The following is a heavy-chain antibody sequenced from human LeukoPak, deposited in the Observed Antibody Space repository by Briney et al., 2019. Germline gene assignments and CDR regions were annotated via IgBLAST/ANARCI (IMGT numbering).Heavy chain of an antibody. D-gene: IGHD2-15*01. CDR2: IRYDGSNK. CDR3: ASTSRHYCSGGSCLDY. CDR1: GFTFSSYG. V-gene: IGHV3-30*02. J-gene: IGHJ4*02. Sequence: GGSLRLSCAASGFTFSSYGMHWVRQATGKGLEWVAFIRYDGSNKYYADSVKGRFTISRDNSKNTLYLQMNSLRAEDTAVYYCASTSRHYCSGGSCLDYWGQGTLVTVSS.